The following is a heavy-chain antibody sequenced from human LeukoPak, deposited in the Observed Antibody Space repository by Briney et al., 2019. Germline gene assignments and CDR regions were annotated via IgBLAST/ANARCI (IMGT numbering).Heavy chain of an antibody. V-gene: IGHV4-4*07. J-gene: IGHJ4*02. CDR3: GGGEYSSSWYLNY. Sequence: SETLCLTCTVSGGSISSYYWSWIRQPAGKGLEWIGGIYTSGSTNYYPSLKSRVTMSVDTSKNQFSLKLSSVTAADTAVYYCGGGEYSSSWYLNYWGQGTLVTVSS. CDR1: GGSISSYY. D-gene: IGHD6-13*01. CDR2: IYTSGST.